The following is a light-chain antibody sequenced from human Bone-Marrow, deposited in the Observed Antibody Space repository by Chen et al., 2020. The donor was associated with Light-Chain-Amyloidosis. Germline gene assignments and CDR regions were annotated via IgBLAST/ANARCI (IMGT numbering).Light chain of an antibody. CDR1: QSVRSSH. J-gene: IGKJ2*01. Sequence: EIVLTQSPGTLSLSPGERATLSCRASQSVRSSHLAWYQQKPGQAPRLLIYGASSRATGIPDRFSGSGSGTDFTLTISRLEPEDFAVYYCQQYGSSPTFGQGTKLEIK. CDR3: QQYGSSPT. CDR2: GAS. V-gene: IGKV3-20*01.